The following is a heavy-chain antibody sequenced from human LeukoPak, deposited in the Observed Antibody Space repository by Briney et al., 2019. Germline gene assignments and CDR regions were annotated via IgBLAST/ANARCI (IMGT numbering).Heavy chain of an antibody. CDR2: IYYSGST. V-gene: IGHV4-38-2*02. D-gene: IGHD4-17*01. J-gene: IGHJ2*01. Sequence: PSETLSLTCTVSGYSISSTYYWGWIRQPPGKGLEWIGSIYYSGSTYYNPSLKSRVTISVDTSKNQFSLKLSSVTAADTAVYYCARESRGDFSYWYFDLWGRGTLVTVSS. CDR1: GYSISSTYY. CDR3: ARESRGDFSYWYFDL.